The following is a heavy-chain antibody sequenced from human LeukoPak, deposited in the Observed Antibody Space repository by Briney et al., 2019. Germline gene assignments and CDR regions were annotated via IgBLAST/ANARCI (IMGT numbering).Heavy chain of an antibody. V-gene: IGHV3-13*01. CDR3: AKDIRTGYPYDAFDI. CDR1: GFTFSSYD. CDR2: IGTAGDT. J-gene: IGHJ3*02. Sequence: GGSLRLSCAASGFTFSSYDMHWVRQATGKGLEWVSAIGTAGDTYYPGSVKGRFTISRDNAKNSLYLQMNSLRAEDTALYYCAKDIRTGYPYDAFDIWGQGTMVTVSS. D-gene: IGHD3/OR15-3a*01.